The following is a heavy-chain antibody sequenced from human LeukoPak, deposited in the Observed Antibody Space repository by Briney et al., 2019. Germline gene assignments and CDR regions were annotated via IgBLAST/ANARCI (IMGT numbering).Heavy chain of an antibody. D-gene: IGHD6-19*01. CDR3: TRTLPSSGSSRADYYYYYMDV. V-gene: IGHV3-73*01. J-gene: IGHJ6*03. Sequence: GGSLRLSCAASGFTFSGSALRWVRQASGKGLEWVGRIRSTANGYATAYAASVKGRFTISRDDSKNTAYLQMNSLKTEDTAVYYCTRTLPSSGSSRADYYYYYMDVWGKGTTVTVSS. CDR2: IRSTANGYAT. CDR1: GFTFSGSA.